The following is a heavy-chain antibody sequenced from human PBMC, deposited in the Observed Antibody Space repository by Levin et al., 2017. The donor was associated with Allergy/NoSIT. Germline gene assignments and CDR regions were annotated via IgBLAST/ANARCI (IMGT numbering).Heavy chain of an antibody. V-gene: IGHV3-33*01. CDR1: GFSLNAFG. Sequence: GGSLRLSCVTSGFSLNAFGVHWIRQAPGKGLEWVAVFRYDGNSKFYADSVKGRFTISRDTSENMVYLQMSSLRVDDTAVYFCARDGPGIDYWGQGTLVTVSS. CDR3: ARDGPGIDY. D-gene: IGHD3-10*01. CDR2: FRYDGNSK. J-gene: IGHJ4*02.